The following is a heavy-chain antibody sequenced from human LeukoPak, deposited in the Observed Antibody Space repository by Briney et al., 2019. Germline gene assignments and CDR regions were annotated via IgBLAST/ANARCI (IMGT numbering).Heavy chain of an antibody. D-gene: IGHD3-22*01. CDR1: GFIFSSNA. Sequence: GGSLKLSCAASGFIFSSNAMSWVRQAPGKGLEWVSAISGSGRSTYYADSVKGRFTISKDNSKNTLYLQMGSLRAEDMAVYYCARDLGYYYDSSGYSYYFDYWGQGTLVTVSS. J-gene: IGHJ4*02. CDR2: ISGSGRST. V-gene: IGHV3-23*01. CDR3: ARDLGYYYDSSGYSYYFDY.